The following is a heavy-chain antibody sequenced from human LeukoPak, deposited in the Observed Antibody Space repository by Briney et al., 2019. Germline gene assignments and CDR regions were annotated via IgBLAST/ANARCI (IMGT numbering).Heavy chain of an antibody. D-gene: IGHD3-9*01. CDR1: GGSISSSSYY. Sequence: PSETLSLTCTVSGGSISSSSYYWGWIRQPPGKGLEWIGSIYYIGGTYYNPSLKSRVTISVDTSKNQFSLKLSSVTAADTAMYYCARGGAKYYDILTGYYRDGWFDPWGQGTLVTVSS. CDR3: ARGGAKYYDILTGYYRDGWFDP. CDR2: IYYIGGT. J-gene: IGHJ5*02. V-gene: IGHV4-39*07.